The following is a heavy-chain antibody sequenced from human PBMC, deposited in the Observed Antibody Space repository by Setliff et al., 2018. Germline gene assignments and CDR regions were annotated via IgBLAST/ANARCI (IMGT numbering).Heavy chain of an antibody. CDR1: GGSISSYY. CDR3: ARSGRGYYDSSGQFDY. J-gene: IGHJ4*02. CDR2: IYTSGGT. D-gene: IGHD3-22*01. Sequence: SETLSLTCTVSGGSISSYYWSWIRQPAGKGLEWIGRIYTSGGTNYNPSLKSRVTMSVDTSKNQFSLKLSSVTAADTAVYYCARSGRGYYDSSGQFDYWGQGTLVTVS. V-gene: IGHV4-4*07.